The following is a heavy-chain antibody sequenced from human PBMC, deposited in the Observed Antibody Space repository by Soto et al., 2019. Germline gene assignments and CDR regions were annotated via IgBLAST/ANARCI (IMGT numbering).Heavy chain of an antibody. V-gene: IGHV3-23*01. CDR3: AKSLSASPTYFFDS. CDR2: ISGSGTIT. Sequence: GGSLRLSCAASGFPFSSYAMTWVRQAPGKGLEWVSSISGSGTITYDADSVKGRFTISRDKSKNTLYLQMNSLRADDTAVYYCAKSLSASPTYFFDSWGQGTLVTVSS. J-gene: IGHJ4*02. CDR1: GFPFSSYA.